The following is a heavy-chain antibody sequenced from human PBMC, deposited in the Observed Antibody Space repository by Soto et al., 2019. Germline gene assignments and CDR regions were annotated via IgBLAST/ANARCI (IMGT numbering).Heavy chain of an antibody. J-gene: IGHJ6*02. CDR1: GYTLTELS. Sequence: ASVKVSCKVSGYTLTELSMHWVRQAPGKGLEWMGGFDPEDGETIYAQKFQGRVTMTEDTSTDTAYMELSSLRSEDTAVYYCATHRIVVVPAAMLDDYYYYGMDVWGQGTTVTVSS. CDR2: FDPEDGET. CDR3: ATHRIVVVPAAMLDDYYYYGMDV. V-gene: IGHV1-24*01. D-gene: IGHD2-2*01.